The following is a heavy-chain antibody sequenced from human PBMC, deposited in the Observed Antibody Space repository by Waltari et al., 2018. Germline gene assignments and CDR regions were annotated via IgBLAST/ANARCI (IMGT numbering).Heavy chain of an antibody. CDR2: ISSSSSYI. Sequence: EVQLVESGGGLVKPGGSLRLSCAASGFTFSSYSMNWVRQAPGKGLEWVSSISSSSSYIYYADSVKGRFTISRDNAKNSLYLQMNSLRAEDTAVYYCARVPSAAEGVRGDYWGQGTLVTVSS. D-gene: IGHD2-15*01. CDR1: GFTFSSYS. J-gene: IGHJ4*02. CDR3: ARVPSAAEGVRGDY. V-gene: IGHV3-21*01.